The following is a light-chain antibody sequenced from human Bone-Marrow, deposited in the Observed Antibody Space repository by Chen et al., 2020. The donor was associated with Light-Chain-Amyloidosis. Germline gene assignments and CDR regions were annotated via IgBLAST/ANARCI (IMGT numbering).Light chain of an antibody. CDR1: QSVLFTSNNKNY. Sequence: IVLTQSPDSLTVSLGERATIKCESSQSVLFTSNNKNYLAWYQQRPGQPPKLLISWASTRESGVPDRFSGSGSGTHFTLHISRLRAEDVAVYYCQQYYISPLTFGGGTKVEVK. J-gene: IGKJ4*01. CDR2: WAS. V-gene: IGKV4-1*01. CDR3: QQYYISPLT.